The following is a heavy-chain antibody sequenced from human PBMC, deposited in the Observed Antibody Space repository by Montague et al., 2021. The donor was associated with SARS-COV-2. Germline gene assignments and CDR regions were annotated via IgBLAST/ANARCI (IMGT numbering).Heavy chain of an antibody. CDR2: ISTSGNT. D-gene: IGHD2-21*01. CDR1: GGSVNSGNYY. CDR3: ARDTEVEIRTYSYYKIDD. J-gene: IGHJ4*02. V-gene: IGHV4-61*02. Sequence: TLSLTCTVSGGSVNSGNYYWSWIRQPAEKRLEWMGRISTSGNTNYNPSLKSRLTILVDTSKNQFSLNLRSVTAADTAVYYCARDTEVEIRTYSYYKIDDWGLGTTVTVSS.